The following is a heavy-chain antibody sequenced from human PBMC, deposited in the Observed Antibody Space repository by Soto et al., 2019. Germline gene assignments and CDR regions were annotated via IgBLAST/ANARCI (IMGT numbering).Heavy chain of an antibody. D-gene: IGHD3-16*01. CDR3: AKERGYDYMWGDPMDV. Sequence: EVQLLESGGGLVQPGGSLRLSCAASGFTFSSYAMSWVRQAPGKGLEWVSAISGSGGSTYYADSVKGRFTISRDNSKNTLYLQMNSLRAEDTAVYYCAKERGYDYMWGDPMDVWGKGTTVTVSS. CDR1: GFTFSSYA. V-gene: IGHV3-23*01. CDR2: ISGSGGST. J-gene: IGHJ6*03.